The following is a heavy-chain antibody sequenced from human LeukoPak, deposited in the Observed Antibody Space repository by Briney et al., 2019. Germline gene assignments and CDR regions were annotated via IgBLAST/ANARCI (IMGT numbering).Heavy chain of an antibody. J-gene: IGHJ4*02. CDR3: AKVQEMSTILPPFHY. Sequence: PGGSLRLSCAASGFTFSSYAMSWVRQAPGKGLEWVSAISGSGGTTYYADSVKGRFTISRDNSKNTLYPQMNSLRAADTALYYCAKVQEMSTILPPFHYWGQGTLVTVSS. CDR1: GFTFSSYA. D-gene: IGHD5-24*01. CDR2: ISGSGGTT. V-gene: IGHV3-23*01.